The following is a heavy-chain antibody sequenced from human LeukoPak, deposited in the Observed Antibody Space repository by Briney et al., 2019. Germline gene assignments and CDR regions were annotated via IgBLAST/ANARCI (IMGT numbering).Heavy chain of an antibody. CDR2: IISSSSTI. CDR1: GFTFSRYS. CDR3: AELGITMIGGV. J-gene: IGHJ6*04. Sequence: GGSLRLSWAASGFTFSRYSMNWVRQAPGEVRGWVSYIISSSSTIYYADSVKGRFTISRDNAKTSLSLQMNSLRAEDTAVYYCAELGITMIGGVWGKGTTVIISS. D-gene: IGHD3-10*02. V-gene: IGHV3-48*01.